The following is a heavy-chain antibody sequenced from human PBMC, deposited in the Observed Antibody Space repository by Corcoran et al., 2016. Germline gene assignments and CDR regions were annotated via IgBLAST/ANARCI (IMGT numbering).Heavy chain of an antibody. CDR3: ARGRMPSRGAFDI. J-gene: IGHJ3*02. Sequence: QVQLQQWGAGLLKPSETLSLTCAAYGGSFSGYYWSWIRQPPGKGLEWIGEINHSGSTNYNPSLKSRVTISVDTSKNQFSLKLSSVTAADTAVYYCARGRMPSRGAFDIWGQGTMVTVSS. V-gene: IGHV4-34*01. D-gene: IGHD3-10*01. CDR1: GGSFSGYY. CDR2: INHSGST.